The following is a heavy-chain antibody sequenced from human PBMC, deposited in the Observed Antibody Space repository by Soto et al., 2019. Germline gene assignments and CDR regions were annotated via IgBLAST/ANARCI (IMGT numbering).Heavy chain of an antibody. V-gene: IGHV1-69*14. Sequence: QVQLVQSGAEVKKPGSSVKVSCKASGGTFSSYAISWVRQAPGQGLEWMGGIIPIFGTANYAQKFQGRVLIPADKPTRTAYMELGSLRSEDSAVFSCARDRYYYDSCGYFIIDYWGQGSLVTVSS. CDR3: ARDRYYYDSCGYFIIDY. D-gene: IGHD3-22*01. CDR1: GGTFSSYA. J-gene: IGHJ4*02. CDR2: IIPIFGTA.